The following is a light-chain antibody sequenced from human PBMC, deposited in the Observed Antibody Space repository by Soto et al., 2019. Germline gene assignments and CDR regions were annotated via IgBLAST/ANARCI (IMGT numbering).Light chain of an antibody. CDR3: QQYHDWPLT. Sequence: EIVLTQSPGTLSLSPGERATLSCRASQSVSSNYLAWYQQEPGQAPRLLIYGASSRATGIPDRFSGSGSGTDFTLTISSLQSEDFALYYCQQYHDWPLTFGGGTK. CDR1: QSVSSNY. CDR2: GAS. V-gene: IGKV3-20*01. J-gene: IGKJ4*01.